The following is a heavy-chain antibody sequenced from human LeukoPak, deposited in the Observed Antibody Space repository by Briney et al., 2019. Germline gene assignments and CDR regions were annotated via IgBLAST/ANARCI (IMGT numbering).Heavy chain of an antibody. D-gene: IGHD3-22*01. V-gene: IGHV4-34*01. Sequence: PSETLSLTCAVYGGSFSGYYWSWIRQPPGKGLEWIGEINHSGSTNYNPSLKSRVTISVDTSKNQFSLKLSSVIAADTAVYYCARGQGYYDSSGYLTPHFDYWGQGTLVTVSS. CDR3: ARGQGYYDSSGYLTPHFDY. J-gene: IGHJ4*02. CDR1: GGSFSGYY. CDR2: INHSGST.